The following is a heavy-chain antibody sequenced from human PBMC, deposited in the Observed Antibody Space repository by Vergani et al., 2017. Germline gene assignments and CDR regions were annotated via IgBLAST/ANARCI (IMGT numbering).Heavy chain of an antibody. D-gene: IGHD1-14*01. Sequence: QVQLVESGGGVVQPGRSLRLSCAASGFTFNQYGMHWVRQAPGKGLEWVAVTWYDGNNKQYADPLKGRFTISRDNSKSTMYLQMNSLRDEDTGVYYCARDLRLLYNRFDPWGQGTLVTVSS. CDR1: GFTFNQYG. J-gene: IGHJ5*02. V-gene: IGHV3-33*01. CDR3: ARDLRLLYNRFDP. CDR2: TWYDGNNK.